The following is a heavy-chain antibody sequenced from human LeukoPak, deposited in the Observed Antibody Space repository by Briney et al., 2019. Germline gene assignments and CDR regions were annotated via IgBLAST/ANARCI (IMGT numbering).Heavy chain of an antibody. V-gene: IGHV4-34*01. Sequence: SETLSLTCAVYGGSFSGYYWSWIRQPPGKGLEWIGEINHSGSTNYDPSLKSRVTISVDTSKNQFSLRLSSVTAADTAVYYCARGGYCSGFSCYFDYWGQGTLVTVSS. CDR1: GGSFSGYY. CDR2: INHSGST. D-gene: IGHD2-15*01. CDR3: ARGGYCSGFSCYFDY. J-gene: IGHJ4*02.